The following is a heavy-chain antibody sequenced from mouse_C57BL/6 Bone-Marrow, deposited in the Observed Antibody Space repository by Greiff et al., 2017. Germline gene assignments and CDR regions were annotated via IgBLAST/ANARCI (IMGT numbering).Heavy chain of an antibody. CDR1: EYEFPSHD. V-gene: IGHV5-2*01. CDR3: ARLSTASDWYFDV. Sequence: EVMLVESGGGLVQPGASLKLSCESNEYEFPSHDMSWVRKTPEKRLELVAAINSDGGSTYYPDTMERRFIISRDNTKKTLYLQMSSLRSEDTALYYGARLSTASDWYFDVWGTGTTVTVAA. J-gene: IGHJ1*03. D-gene: IGHD1-2*01. CDR2: INSDGGST.